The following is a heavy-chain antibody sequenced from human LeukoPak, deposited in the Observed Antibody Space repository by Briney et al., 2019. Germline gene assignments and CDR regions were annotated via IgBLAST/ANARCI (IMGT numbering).Heavy chain of an antibody. CDR1: GYTFTSYY. CDR3: AREGRYYDSSGYPPRYYYYMDV. CDR2: INPSGGST. V-gene: IGHV1-46*01. D-gene: IGHD3-22*01. J-gene: IGHJ6*03. Sequence: GASVKVSCKASGYTFTSYYMHWVRQAPGQGLEWMGIINPSGGSTSYAQKFQGRVTMTRDMSTSTVYMELSSLRSEDTAVYYCAREGRYYDSSGYPPRYYYYMDVWGKGATVTVSS.